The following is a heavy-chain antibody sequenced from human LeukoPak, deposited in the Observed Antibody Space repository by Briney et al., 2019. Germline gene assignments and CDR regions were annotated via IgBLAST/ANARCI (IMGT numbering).Heavy chain of an antibody. CDR3: TTVVLGYCTSTICYTSAFDI. CDR2: IKSNTNGGTI. J-gene: IGHJ3*02. Sequence: PGGSLRLSCAASGFTFSSYAMSWVRQAPGKGLEWVGRIKSNTNGGTIDYAAPVKDRFTISRDDSKDTLYLQMNSLKTEDTAVYYCTTVVLGYCTSTICYTSAFDIWGQGTMVTVSS. D-gene: IGHD2-2*02. CDR1: GFTFSSYA. V-gene: IGHV3-15*01.